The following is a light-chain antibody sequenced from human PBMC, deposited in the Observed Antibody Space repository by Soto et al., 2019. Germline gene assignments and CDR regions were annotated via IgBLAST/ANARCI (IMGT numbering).Light chain of an antibody. CDR1: ESVRKS. CDR3: QQCIKWPPIT. CDR2: DAS. Sequence: EIVLTQSPATLSLSPGDRATLYCRASESVRKSLVWYQQKPGQAPRLLLSDASPRAPGIPVRFSGSGSGTDFTLTISSLEPEDFAVYYCQQCIKWPPITFGQGTRLEI. V-gene: IGKV3-11*01. J-gene: IGKJ5*01.